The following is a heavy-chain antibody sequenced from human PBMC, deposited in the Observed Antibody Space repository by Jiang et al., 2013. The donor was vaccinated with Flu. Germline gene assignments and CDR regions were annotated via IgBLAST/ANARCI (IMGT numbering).Heavy chain of an antibody. CDR3: ATRTVRGYADY. CDR1: GDSISSYY. J-gene: IGHJ4*02. CDR2: IYYTGST. Sequence: CTVSGDSISSYYWSWIRQPPGKGLEWIGYIYYTGSTNYNPSLKSRVTISVDTSKNQFSLKLSSVTAADTAVYYCATRTVRGYADYWGQGTLVTVSS. V-gene: IGHV4-59*01. D-gene: IGHD5-18*01.